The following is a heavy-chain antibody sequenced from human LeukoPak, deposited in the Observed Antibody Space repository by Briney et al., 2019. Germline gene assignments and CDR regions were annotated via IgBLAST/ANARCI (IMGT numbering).Heavy chain of an antibody. CDR2: ISYDGSNK. CDR3: ARADWDTAMIDY. CDR1: GFTFSSYA. Sequence: GGSLRLSCAASGFTFSSYAMHWVRQAPGKGLEWVTFISYDGSNKNYADSVKGRFTISRDNFKNTLYLQMNSLRAEDTAVYYCARADWDTAMIDYWGQGTLVTVSS. D-gene: IGHD5-18*01. V-gene: IGHV3-30*04. J-gene: IGHJ4*02.